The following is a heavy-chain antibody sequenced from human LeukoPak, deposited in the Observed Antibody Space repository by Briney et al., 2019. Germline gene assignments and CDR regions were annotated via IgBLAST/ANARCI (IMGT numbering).Heavy chain of an antibody. D-gene: IGHD2-2*02. J-gene: IGHJ6*03. V-gene: IGHV4-59*12. CDR1: GASISSFY. CDR2: INYSGST. Sequence: SETLSLTCTISGASISSFYWSWIRQPPGKGLEWIGCINYSGSTNYNPSLKSRVTMSVDTSKNQFSLKLSSVTAADTAVYYCARDLDIVVVPAAIPDYYYYMDVWGKGTTVTVSS. CDR3: ARDLDIVVVPAAIPDYYYYMDV.